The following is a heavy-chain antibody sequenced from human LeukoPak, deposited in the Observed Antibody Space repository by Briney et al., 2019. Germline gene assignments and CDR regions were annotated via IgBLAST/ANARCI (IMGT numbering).Heavy chain of an antibody. CDR3: ARGTPLDY. Sequence: PSETLSLTCTVSGGSISSGGYYWSWIRQHPGKGLEWIGYIYYSGSTNYNPSLKSRVTITVDTSKNQFSLKLSSVTAADPAVYYCARGTPLDYWGQGTLVTVSS. CDR1: GGSISSGGYY. CDR2: IYYSGST. V-gene: IGHV4-61*08. J-gene: IGHJ4*02.